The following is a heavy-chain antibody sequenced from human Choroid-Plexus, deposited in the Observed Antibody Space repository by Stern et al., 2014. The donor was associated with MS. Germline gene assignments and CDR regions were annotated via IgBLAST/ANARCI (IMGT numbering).Heavy chain of an antibody. Sequence: QVQLVQSGGGVVQPGRPLRLSCVASGFTFGSCAMHWVRQAPGQGLEWVAGVSYDGSNKNYADSVKGRFTISRDNSQNTLYMQMSSLRPEDTAVYYCAKDRQYLTYFFDHWGQGSLVTVSS. CDR3: AKDRQYLTYFFDH. D-gene: IGHD2/OR15-2a*01. CDR2: VSYDGSNK. V-gene: IGHV3-30*18. J-gene: IGHJ5*02. CDR1: GFTFGSCA.